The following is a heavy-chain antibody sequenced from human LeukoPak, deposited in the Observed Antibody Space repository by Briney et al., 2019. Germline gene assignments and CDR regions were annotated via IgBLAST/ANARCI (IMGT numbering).Heavy chain of an antibody. CDR2: ISYDGSNK. CDR1: GFTFSSYA. D-gene: IGHD3-10*01. CDR3: ANDRGSGTFYRTDYYYYGMDV. V-gene: IGHV3-30*18. Sequence: GGSLRLSCAASGFTFSSYAMHWVRQAPGKGLEWVAVISYDGSNKYHANSVKGRFTISRDNSKNTLYLQMNSLRADDTAVYYCANDRGSGTFYRTDYYYYGMDVWGQGTTVTVSS. J-gene: IGHJ6*02.